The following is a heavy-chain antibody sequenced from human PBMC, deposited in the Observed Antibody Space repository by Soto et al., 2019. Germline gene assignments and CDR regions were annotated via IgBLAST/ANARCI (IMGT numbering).Heavy chain of an antibody. J-gene: IGHJ6*02. CDR2: MNPKTGNT. CDR3: ARATVHCSAGKCYYYGLDV. V-gene: IGHV1-8*01. CDR1: GYTFTFFD. D-gene: IGHD2-15*01. Sequence: QMQLVQSGAEVKRPGASVKVSCQSAGYTFTFFDVNWVRQAPGQGLEWMGWMNPKTGNTGYPQKFQGRVTMTRDTSINTAYFEVRSLRSEDTAVYYGARATVHCSAGKCYYYGLDVWGQGTTVTVS.